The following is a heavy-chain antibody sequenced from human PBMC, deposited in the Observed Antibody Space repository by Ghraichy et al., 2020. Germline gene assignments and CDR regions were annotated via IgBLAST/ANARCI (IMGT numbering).Heavy chain of an antibody. CDR3: ARTLEYEAAGYYRHFDL. V-gene: IGHV3-7*01. Sequence: GGSLRLSCAVSGFSIRKHWMNWVRQAPGKGLEWVANIKQDGSEQHYVDSVKGRYTISRDNPKNSLYLQMNSLRDEDTAVYHCARTLEYEAAGYYRHFDLWGQGTLVTVSS. J-gene: IGHJ5*02. CDR1: GFSIRKHW. D-gene: IGHD3-22*01. CDR2: IKQDGSEQ.